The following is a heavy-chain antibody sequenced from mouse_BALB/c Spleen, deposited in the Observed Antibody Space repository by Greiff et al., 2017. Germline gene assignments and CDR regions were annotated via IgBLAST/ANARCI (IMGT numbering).Heavy chain of an antibody. J-gene: IGHJ4*01. CDR2: IYPGGGYT. CDR3: ARGDGNYDAMDY. CDR1: GYTFTNYW. Sequence: VQRVESGAELVRPGTSVKISCKASGYTFTNYWLGWVKQRPGHGLEWIGEIYPGGGYTNYNEKFKGKATLTADTSSSTAYMQLSSLTSEDSAVYFCARGDGNYDAMDYWGQGTSVTVSS. V-gene: IGHV1-63*02. D-gene: IGHD2-1*01.